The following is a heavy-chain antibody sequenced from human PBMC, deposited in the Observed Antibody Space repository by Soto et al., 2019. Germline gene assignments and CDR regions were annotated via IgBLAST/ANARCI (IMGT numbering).Heavy chain of an antibody. J-gene: IGHJ3*02. Sequence: QVHLQESGPGLVKPSQALSLTCTVSGGSMSSGDYYWSWIRQPPGKGLEWVGSIYYTGSTYYNPSLKSRVTISLDTSKNQFSLRLRSVTAADTAVYYCARDKCELPLDIWGHGTMVTVSS. D-gene: IGHD1-26*01. CDR3: ARDKCELPLDI. CDR2: IYYTGST. CDR1: GGSMSSGDYY. V-gene: IGHV4-30-4*01.